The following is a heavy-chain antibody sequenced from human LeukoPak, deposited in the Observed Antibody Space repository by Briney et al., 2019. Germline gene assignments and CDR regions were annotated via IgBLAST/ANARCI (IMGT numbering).Heavy chain of an antibody. D-gene: IGHD3-22*01. CDR2: INPSGGST. CDR1: GFTFTSYY. V-gene: IGHV1-46*01. Sequence: ASVKVSCKASGFTFTSYYMHWVRQAPGQGLEWMGIINPSGGSTSYPQKFQGRVTMTRDTSTSTVYMELSSLRSEDTAVYYCARSGNPYYYDSSGYFDYWGQGTLVTVSS. J-gene: IGHJ4*02. CDR3: ARSGNPYYYDSSGYFDY.